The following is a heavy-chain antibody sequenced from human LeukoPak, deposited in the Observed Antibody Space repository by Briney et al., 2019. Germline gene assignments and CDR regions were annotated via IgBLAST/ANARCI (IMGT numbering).Heavy chain of an antibody. CDR2: IYSSGST. V-gene: IGHV4-4*07. J-gene: IGHJ4*02. Sequence: PSETLSLTCTVSGGSISGHYWTWIRQPAGRELEWIGRIYSSGSTYYNPSLMSRVTISLDTSNNQFSLRVTSVTAADTAVYYCARGKEMTAVAGYYSFDYWGQGTLVSVSS. D-gene: IGHD6-19*01. CDR3: ARGKEMTAVAGYYSFDY. CDR1: GGSISGHY.